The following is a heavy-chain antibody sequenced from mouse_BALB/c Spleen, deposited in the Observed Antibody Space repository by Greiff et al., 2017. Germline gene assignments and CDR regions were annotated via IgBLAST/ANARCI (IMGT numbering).Heavy chain of an antibody. CDR2: ISNGGGST. Sequence: EVQVVESGGGLVQPGGSLKLSCAASGFTFSSYTMSWVRQTPEKRLEWVAYISNGGGSTYYPDTVKGRFTISRDNAKNTLYLQMSSLKSEDTAMYYCERRDYDWYFDVWGAGTTVTVSS. CDR3: ERRDYDWYFDV. CDR1: GFTFSSYT. D-gene: IGHD2-4*01. V-gene: IGHV5-12-2*01. J-gene: IGHJ1*01.